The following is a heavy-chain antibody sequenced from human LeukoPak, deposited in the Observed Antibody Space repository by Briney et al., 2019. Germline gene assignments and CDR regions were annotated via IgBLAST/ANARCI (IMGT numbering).Heavy chain of an antibody. J-gene: IGHJ4*02. Sequence: PSETLSLTCTVSGGSISSNSYYGGWIRQPPGKGLEWIGSIYYSVSTYYNPSLKSRVTISVDTSKNQFSLRLSSVTAADTAVYYCARQNSRLGDCYDYWGQGTLVTVSS. CDR2: IYYSVST. CDR3: ARQNSRLGDCYDY. CDR1: GGSISSNSYY. D-gene: IGHD2-21*01. V-gene: IGHV4-39*01.